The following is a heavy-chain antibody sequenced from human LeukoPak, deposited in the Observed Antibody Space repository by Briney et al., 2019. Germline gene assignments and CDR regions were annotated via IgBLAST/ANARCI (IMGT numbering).Heavy chain of an antibody. CDR3: AKDRIQLWLPDY. CDR1: GFTFSSYS. J-gene: IGHJ4*02. Sequence: GSLRLSCAASGFTFSSYSMNWVRQAPGKGLEWVSAISGSGGSTYYADSVKGRFTISRDNSKNTLYLQMNSLRAEDTAVYYCAKDRIQLWLPDYWGQGTLVTVSS. CDR2: ISGSGGST. D-gene: IGHD5-18*01. V-gene: IGHV3-23*01.